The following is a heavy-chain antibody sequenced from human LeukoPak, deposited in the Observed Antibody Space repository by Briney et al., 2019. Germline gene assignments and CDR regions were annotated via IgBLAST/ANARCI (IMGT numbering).Heavy chain of an antibody. CDR2: IFHTRHT. Sequence: PSETLSLTCAVSGGSISSGDYPWSWIRQPPGKGLEWIGYIFHTRHTSYNPSLKSRVTISVDMSKNQLSLKLSSVTAADTAVYYCARGFYGSGSQFDYWGQGTPVTVSS. V-gene: IGHV4-30-2*01. D-gene: IGHD3-10*01. J-gene: IGHJ4*02. CDR1: GGSISSGDYP. CDR3: ARGFYGSGSQFDY.